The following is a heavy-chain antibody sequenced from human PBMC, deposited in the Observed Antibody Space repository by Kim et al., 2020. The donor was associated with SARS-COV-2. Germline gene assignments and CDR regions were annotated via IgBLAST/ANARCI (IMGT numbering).Heavy chain of an antibody. D-gene: IGHD2-2*01. CDR3: ATVPAAMTPDDY. CDR2: ISSSSSYI. V-gene: IGHV3-21*01. CDR1: GFTFSSYS. J-gene: IGHJ4*02. Sequence: GGSLRLSCAASGFTFSSYSMNWVRQAPGKGLEWVSSISSSSSYIYYADSVKGRFTISRDNAKNSLYLQMNSLRAEDTAVYYCATVPAAMTPDDYWGQGTLVTVSS.